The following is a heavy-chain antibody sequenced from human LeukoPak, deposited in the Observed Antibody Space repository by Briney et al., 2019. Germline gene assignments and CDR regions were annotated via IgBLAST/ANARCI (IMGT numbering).Heavy chain of an antibody. Sequence: GGSLRLSCAASGFTFSSYSMNWVRQAPGKGLEWVSSISSSSSYIYYADSVKGRFTISRDNAKNSLYLQMNSLRAEDTAVYYCARISYYDFWRNRGGWFDPWGQGTLVTVSS. CDR1: GFTFSSYS. D-gene: IGHD3-3*01. CDR2: ISSSSSYI. CDR3: ARISYYDFWRNRGGWFDP. V-gene: IGHV3-21*01. J-gene: IGHJ5*02.